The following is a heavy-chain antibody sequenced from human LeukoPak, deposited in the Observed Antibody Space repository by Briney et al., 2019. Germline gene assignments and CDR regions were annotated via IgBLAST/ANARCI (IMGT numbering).Heavy chain of an antibody. Sequence: ASVKVSCKASGYTFTGYYMHWVRQAPGQGLGWMGWINPNSGGTNYAQKFQGRVTMTRDTSIITAYMELSRLRSDDTAVYYCALGQQQLPRLDYWGQGTLVTVSS. CDR1: GYTFTGYY. CDR2: INPNSGGT. V-gene: IGHV1-2*02. D-gene: IGHD6-13*01. J-gene: IGHJ4*02. CDR3: ALGQQQLPRLDY.